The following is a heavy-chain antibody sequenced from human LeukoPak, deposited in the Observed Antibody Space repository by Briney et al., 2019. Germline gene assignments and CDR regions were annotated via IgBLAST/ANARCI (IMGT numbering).Heavy chain of an antibody. D-gene: IGHD1-26*01. V-gene: IGHV1-24*01. J-gene: IGHJ5*01. Sequence: ASVTVSCKVSGYSLSELSTHWVRQAPGQGLEWMGGFDPGDDETIYTQKFQGRVTMTEDTSTDTAYLELSSLRSEDTAVYFCATEKDLLLDSWGQGTPVTVSS. CDR2: FDPGDDET. CDR3: ATEKDLLLDS. CDR1: GYSLSELS.